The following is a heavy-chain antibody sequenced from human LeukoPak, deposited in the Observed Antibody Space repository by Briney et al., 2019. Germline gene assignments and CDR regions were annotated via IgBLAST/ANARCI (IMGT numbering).Heavy chain of an antibody. Sequence: PLETLSLTCAVYGGSFSGYYWSWIRQPPGKGLEWIGEINHSGSTNYNPSLKSRVTISVDTSKNQFSLKLSSVTAADTAVYYCARVHYDFWSGYPTYAFDIWGQGTMVTVSS. V-gene: IGHV4-34*01. J-gene: IGHJ3*02. D-gene: IGHD3-3*01. CDR3: ARVHYDFWSGYPTYAFDI. CDR1: GGSFSGYY. CDR2: INHSGST.